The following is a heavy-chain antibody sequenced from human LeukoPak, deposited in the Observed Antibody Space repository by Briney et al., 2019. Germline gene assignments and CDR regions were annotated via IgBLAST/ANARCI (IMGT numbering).Heavy chain of an antibody. Sequence: GGSLRLSCAASGFTFSSYWMSWVRQAPGKGLEWVSSIFPSGGEIHYADSVKGRFTSSRDNSKSTLSLQMNSLRAEDTAIYYCATYRQVQVPFECWGQGTLVTVSS. V-gene: IGHV3-23*01. CDR1: GFTFSSYW. CDR3: ATYRQVQVPFEC. CDR2: IFPSGGEI. J-gene: IGHJ4*02. D-gene: IGHD5-18*01.